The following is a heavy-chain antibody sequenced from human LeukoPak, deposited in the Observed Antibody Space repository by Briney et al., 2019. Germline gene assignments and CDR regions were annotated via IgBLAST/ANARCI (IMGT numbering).Heavy chain of an antibody. J-gene: IGHJ4*02. V-gene: IGHV4-61*02. CDR1: GGSISSGSYY. CDR3: ARDYYGSGSYSYYFDY. Sequence: PSQTLSLTCTVCGGSISSGSYYWRWIRQPAGKGLEWIGRIYTSGSTNYNPSLKSRVTISVDTSKNQFSLKLSSVTAADTAVYYCARDYYGSGSYSYYFDYWGQGTLVTVSS. CDR2: IYTSGST. D-gene: IGHD3-10*01.